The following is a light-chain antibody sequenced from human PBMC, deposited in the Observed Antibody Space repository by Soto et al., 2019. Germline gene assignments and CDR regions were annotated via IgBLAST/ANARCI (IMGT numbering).Light chain of an antibody. CDR1: QGISSY. Sequence: DIQLTQSPSFLSSSVGDRVTITCRASQGISSYVAWYQQKPGKAPKLLIYAASTLQSGVPSRFSGSGSGTEFTLTISSLQPEDFATYYCQQLNSYLSITFGQGTRLEI. J-gene: IGKJ5*01. CDR3: QQLNSYLSIT. CDR2: AAS. V-gene: IGKV1-9*01.